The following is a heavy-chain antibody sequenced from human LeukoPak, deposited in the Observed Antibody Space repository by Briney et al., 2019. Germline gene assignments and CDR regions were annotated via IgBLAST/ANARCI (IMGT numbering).Heavy chain of an antibody. D-gene: IGHD2-2*01. CDR2: IRSSGDDT. V-gene: IGHV3-23*01. CDR1: GFTYSKYV. Sequence: GGSLRLSCSASGFTYSKYVMSWVRQAPARGLAWVATIRSSGDDTYYPAAVKGRFTISRDKSKNTLYLQMNSLRADYTALDYCAKGNGFCSSTSCYPDAFDIWGQGKMVTVSS. J-gene: IGHJ3*02. CDR3: AKGNGFCSSTSCYPDAFDI.